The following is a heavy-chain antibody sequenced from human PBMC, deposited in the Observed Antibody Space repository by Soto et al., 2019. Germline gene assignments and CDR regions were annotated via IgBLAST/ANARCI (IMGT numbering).Heavy chain of an antibody. V-gene: IGHV4-38-2*02. Sequence: SETLSLTCAVSGYSISSGYYWGWVRQPPGKGLEWIGSSHHSGSISYNPSLKTRVTMSADMSKNEFSLKLSFVTAADTAVYYCARDHYSSGYLVSPYWGQGALVTVSS. CDR2: SHHSGSI. CDR1: GYSISSGYY. CDR3: ARDHYSSGYLVSPY. D-gene: IGHD6-25*01. J-gene: IGHJ4*02.